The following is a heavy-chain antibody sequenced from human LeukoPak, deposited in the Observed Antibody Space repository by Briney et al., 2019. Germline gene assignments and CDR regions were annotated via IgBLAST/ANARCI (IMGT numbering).Heavy chain of an antibody. CDR2: IYYSGST. CDR1: GGSISSYY. Sequence: PSETLSLTCSVSGGSISSYYWNWIRQPPGKGLEWIGYIYYSGSTNYNPSLKSRVTISVDTSKNQFSLKLSSVTAADTAVYYCASSGGSYFDYWGQGTLVTVSS. D-gene: IGHD2-15*01. J-gene: IGHJ4*02. CDR3: ASSGGSYFDY. V-gene: IGHV4-59*01.